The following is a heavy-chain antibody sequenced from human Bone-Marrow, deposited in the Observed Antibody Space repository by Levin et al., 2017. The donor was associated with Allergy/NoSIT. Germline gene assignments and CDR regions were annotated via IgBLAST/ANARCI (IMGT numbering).Heavy chain of an antibody. CDR3: ASRGGRY. CDR1: GGSFSGYY. Sequence: SETLSLTCAVYGGSFSGYYWSWIRQPPGKGLEWIGEINHSGSTNYNPSLKSRVTISVDTSKNQFSLKLSSVTAADTAVYYCASRGGRYWGQGTLVTVSS. J-gene: IGHJ4*02. V-gene: IGHV4-34*01. D-gene: IGHD2-15*01. CDR2: INHSGST.